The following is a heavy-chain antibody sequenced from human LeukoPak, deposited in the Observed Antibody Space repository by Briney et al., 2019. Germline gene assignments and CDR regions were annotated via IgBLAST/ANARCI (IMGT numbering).Heavy chain of an antibody. CDR2: IYYSGST. D-gene: IGHD2-2*01. CDR3: ARAWDGYCSSTSCMRFFDY. J-gene: IGHJ4*02. CDR1: GGSINSSSYY. Sequence: SETLSLTCTVSGGSINSSSYYWSWIRQPPGKGLVWLGSIYYSGSTYYTPSLKSRVTISVDTSKPQFSLKLSSVTAADTAVYYCARAWDGYCSSTSCMRFFDYWGQGTLVTVSS. V-gene: IGHV4-39*07.